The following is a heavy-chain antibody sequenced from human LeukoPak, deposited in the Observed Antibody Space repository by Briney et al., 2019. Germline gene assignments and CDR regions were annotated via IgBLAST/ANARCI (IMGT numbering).Heavy chain of an antibody. Sequence: PGGSLRLSCAAYAFTLSSHWMSWVRQAPGKGLEWVANINQDGSEKYYVDSVRARFTISRDNAKNSLYLQMNSLRVEDTAVYYCARDHVVDGLVCDYWGQGALVTVSS. CDR3: ARDHVVDGLVCDY. CDR2: INQDGSEK. V-gene: IGHV3-7*01. J-gene: IGHJ4*02. CDR1: AFTLSSHW. D-gene: IGHD2-15*01.